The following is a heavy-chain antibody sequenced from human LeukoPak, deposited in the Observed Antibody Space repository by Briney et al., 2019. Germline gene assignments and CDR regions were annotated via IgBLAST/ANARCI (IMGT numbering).Heavy chain of an antibody. D-gene: IGHD5-24*01. Sequence: GGSLRLSCAASGFAFTSYNMNWVRQAPGKGLEWVSSISTSSSYIYYADSVKGRFTISRDNAKNSLYLQMNGLRAEDTAVYYCARGRWSFDYWGQGTLVTVSS. CDR1: GFAFTSYN. CDR3: ARGRWSFDY. J-gene: IGHJ4*02. CDR2: ISTSSSYI. V-gene: IGHV3-21*01.